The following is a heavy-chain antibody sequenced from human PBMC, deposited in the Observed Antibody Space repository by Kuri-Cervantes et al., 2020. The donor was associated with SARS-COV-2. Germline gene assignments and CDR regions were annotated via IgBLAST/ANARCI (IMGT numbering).Heavy chain of an antibody. CDR3: AASGYSYGFPYY. CDR2: IGTAGDT. D-gene: IGHD5-18*01. J-gene: IGHJ4*02. V-gene: IGHV3-13*01. CDR1: GFTFSSYD. Sequence: GESLKISCAACGFTFSSYDMHWVRQATGKGLEWVSAIGTAGDTYYPDSVKGRFTISRDNSKNTLYLQMNSLRAEDTAVYYCAASGYSYGFPYYWGQGTLVTVSS.